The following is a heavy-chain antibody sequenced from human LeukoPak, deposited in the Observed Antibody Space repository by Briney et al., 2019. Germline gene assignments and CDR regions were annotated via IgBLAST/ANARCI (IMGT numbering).Heavy chain of an antibody. CDR3: AKDLRR. J-gene: IGHJ4*02. V-gene: IGHV3-30*18. CDR2: ISYDGSNK. D-gene: IGHD3-10*01. CDR1: GFTFSSYW. Sequence: QSGGSLRLACAASGFTFSSYWMSWVRQAPGRGLEWVAVISYDGSNKYYADSVKGRFTISRDNSKNTLYLQMNSLRAEDTAVYYCAKDLRRWGQGTLVTVSS.